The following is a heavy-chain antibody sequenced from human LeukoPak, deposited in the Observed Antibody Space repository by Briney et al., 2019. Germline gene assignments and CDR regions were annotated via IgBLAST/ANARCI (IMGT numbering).Heavy chain of an antibody. V-gene: IGHV1-8*01. CDR1: GYTFTSHD. J-gene: IGHJ4*02. CDR3: VRTPPNWGFDY. CDR2: MSPNSGDT. D-gene: IGHD7-27*01. Sequence: ASVNVSCKASGYTFTSHDINWVRQATGQGLEWMGWMSPNSGDTGHAQKFQGRVTMTSDSSISTAYMELSSLRSEDTAIYYCVRTPPNWGFDYWGQGTLVTVSS.